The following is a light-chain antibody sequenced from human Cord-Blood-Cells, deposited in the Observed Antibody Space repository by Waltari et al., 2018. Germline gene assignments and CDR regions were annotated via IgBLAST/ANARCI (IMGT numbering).Light chain of an antibody. Sequence: QSALTQPASVSGSPGQSVTISCNGASSDIGRYDIVSWYQQHPGNAPKLIICDVSKRPSGVSDRFSGSKSGDTASLTISGLQFEDEADYYCCSYAGNYIWVFGGGTRLTVL. J-gene: IGLJ3*02. CDR1: SSDIGRYDI. CDR3: CSYAGNYIWV. V-gene: IGLV2-23*02. CDR2: DVS.